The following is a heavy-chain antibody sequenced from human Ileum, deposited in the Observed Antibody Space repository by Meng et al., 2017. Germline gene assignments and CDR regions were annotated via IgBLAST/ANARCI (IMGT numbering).Heavy chain of an antibody. J-gene: IGHJ4*02. D-gene: IGHD6-6*01. V-gene: IGHV4-61*01. CDR2: IYYSGST. CDR1: GGSVSSGSYY. CDR3: ARSSTSPASYFFDY. Sequence: PQKSGPRLGGPSETLSLACTVSGGSVSSGSYYWSWIRQPPGKGLEWIGHIYYSGSTNYNPSLKSRVTISVDMSKNQFSLKLNSVTAADTAIYFCARSSTSPASYFFDYWGQGTLVTVFS.